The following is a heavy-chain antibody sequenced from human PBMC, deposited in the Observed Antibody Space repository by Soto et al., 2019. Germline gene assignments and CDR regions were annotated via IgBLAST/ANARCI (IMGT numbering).Heavy chain of an antibody. CDR2: ISGSGGRT. CDR1: GFAFSSQD. Sequence: EVQLMESGGDFVQPGGSLRLSCAASGFAFSSQDMTWVRQAPGKGLDWVSSISGSGGRTFFADSVKGRFTISRDNSQNTLYLQMTSLRVEDTAIYYCTTIPATPSFRRAFDIWGQGTMVTVSS. J-gene: IGHJ3*02. V-gene: IGHV3-23*01. CDR3: TTIPATPSFRRAFDI. D-gene: IGHD2-2*02.